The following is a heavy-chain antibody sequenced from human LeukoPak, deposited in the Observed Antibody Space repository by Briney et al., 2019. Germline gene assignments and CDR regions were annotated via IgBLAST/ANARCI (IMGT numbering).Heavy chain of an antibody. CDR1: GGSISSGDYY. D-gene: IGHD1-26*01. Sequence: PSETLSLTCTVSGGSISSGDYYWSWIRQPPGKGLEWIGYIYYSGSTNYNPSLKSRVTISVDTSKNQFSLKLSSVTAADTAVYYCARESGVGSNWFDPWGQGTLVTVSS. CDR2: IYYSGST. CDR3: ARESGVGSNWFDP. V-gene: IGHV4-61*08. J-gene: IGHJ5*02.